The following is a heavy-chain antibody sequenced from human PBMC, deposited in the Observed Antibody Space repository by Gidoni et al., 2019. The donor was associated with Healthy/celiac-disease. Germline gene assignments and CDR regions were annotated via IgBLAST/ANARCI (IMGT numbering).Heavy chain of an antibody. V-gene: IGHV4-39*01. CDR1: GGSISSSSYY. Sequence: QLQLQESGPGLAKPSETLSLPCTVSGGSISSSSYYWCWILQPPGKGLEWIGSIYYSGSTYYNPSLKRRVTISVDTSKNQFSLKLSSVTAADTAVYYCARPPGMDVWGQGTTVTVSS. CDR2: IYYSGST. CDR3: ARPPGMDV. J-gene: IGHJ6*02.